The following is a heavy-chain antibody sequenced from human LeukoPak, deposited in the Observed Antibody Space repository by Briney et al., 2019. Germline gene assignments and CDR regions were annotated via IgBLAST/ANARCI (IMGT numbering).Heavy chain of an antibody. J-gene: IGHJ4*02. CDR2: MYTSGGT. Sequence: SETLSLTCTVSGGSISSYYWTWIRQPAGKGLEWIGRMYTSGGTNYNPSLRSRVNMSVDTSKNQLSLKLSSVTAADTAVYYCAREREVGATRGRLFDYWGQGTLVTVSS. CDR1: GGSISSYY. CDR3: AREREVGATRGRLFDY. D-gene: IGHD1-26*01. V-gene: IGHV4-4*07.